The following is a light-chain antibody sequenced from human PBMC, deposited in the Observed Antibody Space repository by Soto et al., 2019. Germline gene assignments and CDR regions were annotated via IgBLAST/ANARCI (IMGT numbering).Light chain of an antibody. CDR2: DAS. J-gene: IGKJ1*01. Sequence: DIQMTQTPATLSAFAGDRVTVTCRASQSVSSWVAWYQEKPGRGPKLLIYDASTWQSGVPSRFIGSGSGTECTLTITSLQPDDFATYYCQHYNTYSPGTFGQGTRVEVK. CDR1: QSVSSW. V-gene: IGKV1-5*01. CDR3: QHYNTYSPGT.